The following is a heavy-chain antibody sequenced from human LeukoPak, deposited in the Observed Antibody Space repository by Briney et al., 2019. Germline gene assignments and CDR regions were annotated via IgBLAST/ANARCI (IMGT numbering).Heavy chain of an antibody. V-gene: IGHV4-59*08. D-gene: IGHD6-13*01. Sequence: SETLSLTCIVSGGSISSYYWSWIRQPPGKGLEWIGYIYYSGSTNYKPSLKSRVTISVDTSKNQFSLKLSSVTAADTAVYYCARLTAYSSSWFFDYWGQGTLVTVSS. CDR3: ARLTAYSSSWFFDY. CDR2: IYYSGST. J-gene: IGHJ4*02. CDR1: GGSISSYY.